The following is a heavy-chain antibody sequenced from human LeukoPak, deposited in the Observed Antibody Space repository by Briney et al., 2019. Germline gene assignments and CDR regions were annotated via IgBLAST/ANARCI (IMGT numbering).Heavy chain of an antibody. V-gene: IGHV6-1*01. D-gene: IGHD6-19*01. CDR3: ARGGYSSGWAVWFDY. CDR2: TYYRSKWYN. J-gene: IGHJ4*02. CDR1: GDSVSSNSAA. Sequence: SQTLSLTCPISGDSVSSNSAAWHWITQSPSRGLEWLGRTYYRSKWYNDYAVSVKSRITINPDTSKNQFSLQLNSVTPEDTAVYYCARGGYSSGWAVWFDYWGQGTLVTVSS.